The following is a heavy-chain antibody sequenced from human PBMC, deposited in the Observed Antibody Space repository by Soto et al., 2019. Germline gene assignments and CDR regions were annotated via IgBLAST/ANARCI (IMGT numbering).Heavy chain of an antibody. CDR3: AIIMTHSDSFDI. D-gene: IGHD3-16*01. Sequence: RASVKVSCKASGYSSAGFYIHWMRQAPGQGLEWVGSINSNSGATTYAQKCQGSVAMTRDTSVSTAYMDLNRLTSDDTAIYYCAIIMTHSDSFDIWGQGTMVTVSS. CDR2: INSNSGAT. J-gene: IGHJ3*02. V-gene: IGHV1-2*04. CDR1: GYSSAGFY.